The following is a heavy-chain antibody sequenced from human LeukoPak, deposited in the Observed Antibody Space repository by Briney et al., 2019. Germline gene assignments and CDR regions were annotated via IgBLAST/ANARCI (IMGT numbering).Heavy chain of an antibody. V-gene: IGHV3-23*01. J-gene: IGHJ4*02. CDR2: FSGSGGNT. CDR3: AKGGLNRFDY. Sequence: GGSLRLSCAAYGFTFSSFAMSWVRQPPGKGLEWVSSFSGSGGNTYYADSVKGRFNIYRDNSKNTLYLQMNSLRAEDTAVYYCAKGGLNRFDYWGQGTLVTVSS. D-gene: IGHD1-14*01. CDR1: GFTFSSFA.